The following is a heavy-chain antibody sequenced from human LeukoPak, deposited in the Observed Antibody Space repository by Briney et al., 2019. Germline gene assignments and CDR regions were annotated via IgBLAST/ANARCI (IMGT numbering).Heavy chain of an antibody. V-gene: IGHV3-30-3*01. J-gene: IGHJ2*01. Sequence: GGSLRLSCAASGFTFSNYAIHWVRQAPGKGLEWVAVISYDGNIKNYADSVKGRFTISRDNSKNTLSLQMNSLRADDTAVYYCARALRGYSFYGHYDLWGRGTLVTVSS. D-gene: IGHD5-18*01. CDR2: ISYDGNIK. CDR1: GFTFSNYA. CDR3: ARALRGYSFYGHYDL.